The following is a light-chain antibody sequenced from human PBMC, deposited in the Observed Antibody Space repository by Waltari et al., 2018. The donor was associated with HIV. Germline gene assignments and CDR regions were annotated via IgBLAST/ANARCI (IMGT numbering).Light chain of an antibody. CDR1: SSDVGGYNF. CDR2: DIT. Sequence: QSALTQPRSVSGSPGQSVSISCTGTSSDVGGYNFVSWYQQHPGKAPKLFIYDITKRPSGVPDRFSGSKSGHTASLTSSGLQSEDEADYYCCSYAGSYTFVFGSGTKVTVL. J-gene: IGLJ1*01. V-gene: IGLV2-11*01. CDR3: CSYAGSYTFV.